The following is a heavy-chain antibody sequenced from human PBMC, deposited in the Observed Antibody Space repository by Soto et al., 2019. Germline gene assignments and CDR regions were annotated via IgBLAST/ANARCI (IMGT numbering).Heavy chain of an antibody. CDR1: GGSISSYY. J-gene: IGHJ6*03. V-gene: IGHV4-59*01. CDR3: ATGNGYYYYMDV. Sequence: SETLSLTCTVSGGSISSYYWSWIRQPPGKGLEWIGYIYYSGSTNYNPSLKSRVTISVDTSKNQFSLKLSSVTAADTAVYYCATGNGYYYYMDVWGNGTTVTVSS. CDR2: IYYSGST. D-gene: IGHD2-8*01.